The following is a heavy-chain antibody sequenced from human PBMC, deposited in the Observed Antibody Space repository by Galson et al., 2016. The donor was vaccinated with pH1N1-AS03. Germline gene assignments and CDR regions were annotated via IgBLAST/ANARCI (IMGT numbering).Heavy chain of an antibody. CDR1: GGSISRNN. J-gene: IGHJ4*02. CDR2: IYSSGSS. D-gene: IGHD3-16*02. CDR3: ARDYRWAFDY. V-gene: IGHV4-4*07. Sequence: TLSLTCTVSGGSISRNNWSWIRQPAGKGLEWIGRIYSSGSSSYNPSLKSRVTMSLDTSKNQLSLKLSSVTAAGTAVYYCARDYRWAFDYWGQGTLVTVSS.